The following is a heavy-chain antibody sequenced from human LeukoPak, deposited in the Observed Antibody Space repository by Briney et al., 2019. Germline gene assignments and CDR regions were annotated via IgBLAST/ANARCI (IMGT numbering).Heavy chain of an antibody. CDR3: ARLFGTRIAAAVNWFDP. V-gene: IGHV4-61*01. CDR2: IYYSGST. D-gene: IGHD6-13*01. J-gene: IGHJ5*02. CDR1: GGSISSGSYY. Sequence: SQTLSLTCTVSGGSISSGSYYWSWLRQPPGKGLEWIGYIYYSGSTNYNTSLKSRVTISVDTSKNQFSLKLSSVTAADTAVYYCARLFGTRIAAAVNWFDPWGQGTLVTVSS.